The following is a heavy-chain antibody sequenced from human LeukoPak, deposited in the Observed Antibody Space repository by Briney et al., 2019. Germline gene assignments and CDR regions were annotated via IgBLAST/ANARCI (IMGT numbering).Heavy chain of an antibody. Sequence: GGSLRLSCAASGFTFSSYGMHWVRQAPGKGLEWVAVIWYDGSNKYYADSVKGRFTISRDNSKNTLYLQMNSLRAEDTAVYYCARDSKIAAAHCWGQGTLVTVSS. J-gene: IGHJ4*02. CDR2: IWYDGSNK. CDR3: ARDSKIAAAHC. V-gene: IGHV3-33*01. D-gene: IGHD6-13*01. CDR1: GFTFSSYG.